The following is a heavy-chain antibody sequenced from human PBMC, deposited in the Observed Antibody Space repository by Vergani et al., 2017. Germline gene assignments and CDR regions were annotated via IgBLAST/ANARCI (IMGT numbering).Heavy chain of an antibody. J-gene: IGHJ5*02. CDR3: TRASYCSSTSCYQFDP. D-gene: IGHD2-2*01. CDR1: GFTFSSYA. V-gene: IGHV3-49*04. CDR2: IRTKAYGGTT. Sequence: EVQLVESGGGLVQPGGSLRLSCSASGFTFSSYAMHWVRQAPGKGLEWVGFIRTKAYGGTTEYAASVKGRFTISRDDSKSIAYLQMNSLKTEDTAVYYCTRASYCSSTSCYQFDPWGQGTLVTVSS.